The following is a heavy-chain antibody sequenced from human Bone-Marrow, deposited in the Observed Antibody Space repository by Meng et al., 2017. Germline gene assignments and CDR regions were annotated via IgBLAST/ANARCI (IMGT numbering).Heavy chain of an antibody. V-gene: IGHV3-23*04. CDR1: GFSFSSYA. CDR2: IGGSGTI. D-gene: IGHD5-18*01. J-gene: IGHJ4*02. Sequence: EVQLVESGGGLVKPGGSLRLSFAAFGFSFSSYAMSWVRQAPGKGLEWVSLIGGSGTIHYADSVKGRVTISRVNSKNTVYLEMNSLRVEDTAVYYCAKDDSSGYGPDYWGQGTLVTVSS. CDR3: AKDDSSGYGPDY.